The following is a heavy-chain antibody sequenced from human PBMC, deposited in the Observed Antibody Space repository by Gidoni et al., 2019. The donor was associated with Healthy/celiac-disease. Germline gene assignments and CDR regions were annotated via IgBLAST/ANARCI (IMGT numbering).Heavy chain of an antibody. J-gene: IGHJ4*02. CDR3: AKDWWHDYGDPNPSDY. CDR1: GFTFRSYA. Sequence: EVQLLESGGGLVQPGGSLRLSCEASGFTFRSYAMGWVRQAPGKGLEWVSAISGSGGSTYYADSVKGRFTISRDNSKNTLYLQMNSLRAEDTAVYYCAKDWWHDYGDPNPSDYWGQGTLVTVSS. V-gene: IGHV3-23*01. D-gene: IGHD4-17*01. CDR2: ISGSGGST.